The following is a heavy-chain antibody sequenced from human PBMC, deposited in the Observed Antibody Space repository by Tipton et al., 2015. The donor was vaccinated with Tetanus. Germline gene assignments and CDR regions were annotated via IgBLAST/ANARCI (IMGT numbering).Heavy chain of an antibody. J-gene: IGHJ3*02. D-gene: IGHD1-26*01. CDR1: GFTFSSYA. V-gene: IGHV3-53*01. CDR3: ARGGGSYYDAFDI. Sequence: SLRLSCAASGFTFSSYAMSWVRQAPGKGLEWVSVIYSGGSTYYADSVKGRFTISRDNSKNTLYLQMNSLRAEDTAVYYCARGGGSYYDAFDIWGQGTMVTVSS. CDR2: IYSGGST.